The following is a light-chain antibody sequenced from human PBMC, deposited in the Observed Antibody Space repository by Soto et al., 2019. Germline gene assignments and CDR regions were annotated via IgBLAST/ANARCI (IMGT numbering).Light chain of an antibody. V-gene: IGKV3-15*01. Sequence: EIVMTQSPVSLSASPGESATLSCRASQSVDNNVAWYQQKPGQAPRLLIVGSFARATGIPARFSGSGSGTEFTLTISRLEPEDFAVYYCQQYGRTFGQGTKVDIK. CDR1: QSVDNN. J-gene: IGKJ1*01. CDR3: QQYGRT. CDR2: GSF.